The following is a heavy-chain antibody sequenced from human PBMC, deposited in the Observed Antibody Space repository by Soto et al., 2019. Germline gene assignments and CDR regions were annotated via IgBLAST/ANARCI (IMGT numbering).Heavy chain of an antibody. CDR3: AKDVYSYGYASCDY. D-gene: IGHD5-18*01. V-gene: IGHV3-23*01. Sequence: EVQLLESGGGLVQPGGSLRLSCAASGFTFSSYAMSWVRQARGKGLEWVSAISGSGGSTYYADSVKGRFTISRDNSNNTLYLQMNSLRAEDTAVYYCAKDVYSYGYASCDYWGQGTLVTVSS. CDR1: GFTFSSYA. CDR2: ISGSGGST. J-gene: IGHJ4*02.